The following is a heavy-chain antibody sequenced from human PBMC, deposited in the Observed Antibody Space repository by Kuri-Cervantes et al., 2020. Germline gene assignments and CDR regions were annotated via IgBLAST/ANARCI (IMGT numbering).Heavy chain of an antibody. V-gene: IGHV3-30-3*01. CDR1: GFTFGSYA. CDR3: AGERGDSSSTSCPQTPAYYYYCYGMDV. CDR2: ISYDGSNK. J-gene: IGHJ6*02. Sequence: GGSLRLSCAASGFTFGSYAMHWVRQAPGKGLEWVAVISYDGSNKYYADSVKGRFTISRDNSTHTLYMKMNSLRADDTSVYYCAGERGDSSSTSCPQTPAYYYYCYGMDVWGQGTTVTVSS. D-gene: IGHD2-2*01.